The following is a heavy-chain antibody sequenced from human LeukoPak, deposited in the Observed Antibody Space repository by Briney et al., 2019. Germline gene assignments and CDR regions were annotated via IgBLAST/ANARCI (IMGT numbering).Heavy chain of an antibody. V-gene: IGHV3-30*04. J-gene: IGHJ4*02. Sequence: GGSLRLSCAASGFTFSDYTMQWVRQAPGKGLEWVALLPPDGSYQYYADSLKGRFTISRDNFKNALYLQMNSLRLEDTAVYCARGLHDRSWYGAHWGQGTLLSVSS. CDR2: LPPDGSYQ. CDR3: ARGLHDRSWYGAH. D-gene: IGHD6-13*01. CDR1: GFTFSDYT.